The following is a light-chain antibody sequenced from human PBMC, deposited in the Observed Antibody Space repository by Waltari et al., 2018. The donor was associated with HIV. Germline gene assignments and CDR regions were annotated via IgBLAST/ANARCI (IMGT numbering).Light chain of an antibody. J-gene: IGLJ3*02. CDR2: RND. V-gene: IGLV1-47*01. Sequence: QSVLSQSPSASKTPGQRVLMSCSGTNSNVGNNFVSWFQQVPGGAPKLVIFRNDRRPSGVPDRFSAGKSGSSASLAISGLQSDDEADYFCASWDDKLSHWVFGGGTKLTV. CDR3: ASWDDKLSHWV. CDR1: NSNVGNNF.